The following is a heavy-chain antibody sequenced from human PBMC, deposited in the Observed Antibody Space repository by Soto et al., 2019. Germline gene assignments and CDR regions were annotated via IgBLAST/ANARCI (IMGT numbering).Heavy chain of an antibody. CDR3: ARHGLVRGMTTVTPFDY. CDR1: GGSISSSSYY. J-gene: IGHJ4*02. D-gene: IGHD4-17*01. CDR2: IYYSGST. Sequence: ASETLSLTCTASGGSISSSSYYWGWIRQPPGKGLEWIGSIYYSGSTYYNPSLKSRVTISVDTSKNQFSLKLSSVTAADTAVYYCARHGLVRGMTTVTPFDYWGQGTLVTVSS. V-gene: IGHV4-39*01.